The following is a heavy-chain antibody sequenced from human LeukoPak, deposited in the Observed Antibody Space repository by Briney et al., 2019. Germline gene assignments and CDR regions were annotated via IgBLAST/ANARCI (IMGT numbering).Heavy chain of an antibody. V-gene: IGHV3-73*01. CDR3: TRLWEDSSGYYYPYYYYYMDV. CDR1: GFTFSGSA. D-gene: IGHD3-22*01. CDR2: IRSKANSYAT. Sequence: GGSLRLSCAASGFTFSGSAMHWVRQASGKGLEWVGRIRSKANSYATAYAASVKGRFTISRDDSKNTAYLQMNSLKTEDTAVYYCTRLWEDSSGYYYPYYYYYMDVWGKGTTVTVSS. J-gene: IGHJ6*03.